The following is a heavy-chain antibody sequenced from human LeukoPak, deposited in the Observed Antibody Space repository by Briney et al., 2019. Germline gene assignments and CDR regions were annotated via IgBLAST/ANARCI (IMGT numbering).Heavy chain of an antibody. J-gene: IGHJ6*02. CDR3: ARLPGDYYYGMDV. V-gene: IGHV1-69*04. CDR1: GGTFSSYA. CDR2: IIPILGIA. Sequence: SVKVSCKASGGTFSSYAISWVRQPPGQGLEWMGRIIPILGIANYAQKFQGRVTITADKSTSTAYMGLSSLRSEDTAVYYCARLPGDYYYGMDVWGQGTTVTASS.